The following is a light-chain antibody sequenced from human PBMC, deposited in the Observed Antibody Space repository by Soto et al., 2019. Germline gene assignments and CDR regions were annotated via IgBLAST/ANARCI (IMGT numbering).Light chain of an antibody. Sequence: DMQMTQSPSTLSASVGDRVTITCRASQSISSWLAWYQQKPGKAPKLLIYKASSLESGVPSRFSGSGSGTEFPLTISSLQPDDFATYYCQQYSTSYRTFGQGTRVEIK. CDR1: QSISSW. CDR3: QQYSTSYRT. V-gene: IGKV1-5*03. J-gene: IGKJ1*01. CDR2: KAS.